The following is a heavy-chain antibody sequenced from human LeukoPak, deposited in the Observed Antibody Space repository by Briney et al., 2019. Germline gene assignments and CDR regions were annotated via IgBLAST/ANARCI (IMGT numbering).Heavy chain of an antibody. J-gene: IGHJ4*02. CDR3: ARGGVNSVVAQLLL. Sequence: ASVKVSCKVSGYTFTGYYMHWVRQAPGQGLEWMGWINAGNGNTKYSQEFQGRVTITRDTSASTAYMELSSLRSEDMAVYYCARGGVNSVVAQLLLWGQGTLVTVSS. CDR1: GYTFTGYY. CDR2: INAGNGNT. D-gene: IGHD2-15*01. V-gene: IGHV1-3*03.